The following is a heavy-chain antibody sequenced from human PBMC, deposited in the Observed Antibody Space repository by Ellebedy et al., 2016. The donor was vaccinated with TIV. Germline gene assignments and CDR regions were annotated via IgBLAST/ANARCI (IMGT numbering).Heavy chain of an antibody. CDR2: ISGSGGNT. CDR1: GFTFSSHA. Sequence: GESLKISCAASGFTFSSHAMSWVRQAPGKGLEWVSSISGSGGNTYYADSVKGRFTISRDNSKNTLYLQMNSLRAEDTAVYYCVRNRASLGPWGQGTLVTVSS. J-gene: IGHJ5*02. V-gene: IGHV3-23*01. CDR3: VRNRASLGP. D-gene: IGHD3-10*01.